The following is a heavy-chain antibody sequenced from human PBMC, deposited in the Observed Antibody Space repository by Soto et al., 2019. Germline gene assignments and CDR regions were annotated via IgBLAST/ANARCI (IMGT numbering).Heavy chain of an antibody. D-gene: IGHD4-17*01. CDR3: TRDLPTVTILYYMDV. CDR1: GFTFGDYA. V-gene: IGHV3-49*03. J-gene: IGHJ6*03. CDR2: IRSKAYGGTT. Sequence: GGSLRLSCTASGFTFGDYAMSWFRQAPGKGLEWVGFIRSKAYGGTTEYAASVKGRFTISRDDSKSIAYLQMNSLKTEDTAVYYCTRDLPTVTILYYMDVWGKGTTVTVSS.